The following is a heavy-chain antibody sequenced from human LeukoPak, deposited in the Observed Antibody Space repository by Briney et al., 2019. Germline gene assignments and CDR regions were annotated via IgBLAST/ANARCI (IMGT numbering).Heavy chain of an antibody. D-gene: IGHD1-7*01. CDR3: ARDDWNYVYGFDP. V-gene: IGHV3-11*04. Sequence: PGGSLRLSCAASGFTFSDYYMSWIRQAPGKGLEWVSYISSSGSTIYYADSVKGRSTISRDNAKNSLYLQMNSLRAEDTAVYYCARDDWNYVYGFDPWGQGTPVTVSS. CDR1: GFTFSDYY. J-gene: IGHJ5*02. CDR2: ISSSGSTI.